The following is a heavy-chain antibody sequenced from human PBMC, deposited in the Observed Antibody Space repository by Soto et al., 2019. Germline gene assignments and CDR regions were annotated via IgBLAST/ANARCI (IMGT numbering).Heavy chain of an antibody. D-gene: IGHD3-3*01. CDR2: ISWNSGRI. Sequence: EVQLVESGGGLVQPGRSLRLSCAASGFTFDDYAMHWVRQVPGKGLEWVSGISWNSGRIGYADSVKGRLTISSDNAKNSLYPQMNSLRAEDTALYYCAKGAITIFGVVSAHFDYWGQGTLVTVSS. CDR1: GFTFDDYA. V-gene: IGHV3-9*01. J-gene: IGHJ4*02. CDR3: AKGAITIFGVVSAHFDY.